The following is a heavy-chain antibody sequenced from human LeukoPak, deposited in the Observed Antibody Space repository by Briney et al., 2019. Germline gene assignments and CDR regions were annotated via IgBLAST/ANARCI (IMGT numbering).Heavy chain of an antibody. CDR3: ARVRRYYYDSSVKGAFDI. V-gene: IGHV4-34*01. Sequence: SETLSLTCSVYSGSFSGYYWGWIRQPPGKGLEWIGSIYHSGNTYYNPSLKSRLTISVDTSKKQFSLKLSSVTAADTAVYYCARVRRYYYDSSVKGAFDIWGQGTMVTVS. D-gene: IGHD3-22*01. J-gene: IGHJ3*02. CDR1: SGSFSGYY. CDR2: IYHSGNT.